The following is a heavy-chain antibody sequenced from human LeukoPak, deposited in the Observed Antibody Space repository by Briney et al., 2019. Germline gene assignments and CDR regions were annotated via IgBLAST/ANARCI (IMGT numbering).Heavy chain of an antibody. CDR2: ISGSGNTI. V-gene: IGHV3-48*03. D-gene: IGHD5-18*01. Sequence: PGGSLRLSCAPSGFTFSSYEMNWVRQAPGKGVGWVSYISGSGNTIYYADSVKGRFTISRDNAKNSLYLQMNSLRAEDTAVYYCASASEWIQFFDDWGQGTLVTVSS. J-gene: IGHJ4*02. CDR3: ASASEWIQFFDD. CDR1: GFTFSSYE.